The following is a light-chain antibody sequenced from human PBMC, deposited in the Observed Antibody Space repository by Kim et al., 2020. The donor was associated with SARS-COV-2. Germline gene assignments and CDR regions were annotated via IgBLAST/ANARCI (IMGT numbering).Light chain of an antibody. CDR1: QSVSSSY. CDR3: QQYGSSLRT. V-gene: IGKV3-20*01. J-gene: IGKJ1*01. CDR2: GAS. Sequence: SPGERATRAGRASQSVSSSYLAWYQQKPGQAPRLLIYGASSRATGIPDRFSGSGSGTDFTLTISRLEPEDFAVYYCQQYGSSLRTFGQGTKVDIK.